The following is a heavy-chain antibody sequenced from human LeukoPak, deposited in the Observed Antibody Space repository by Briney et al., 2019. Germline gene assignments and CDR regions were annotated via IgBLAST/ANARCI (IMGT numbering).Heavy chain of an antibody. D-gene: IGHD1-14*01. J-gene: IGHJ4*02. CDR1: GFTFSTYA. Sequence: HPGGSLRLSCAASGFTFSTYAMNWFRQAPGKGLEWVSAISPIGSRTYYADSVKGRFTISRDNSKNTPYLQMNSLRAGDTAIYYCAKASTVLKPIDSWGQGTLVTVSS. CDR3: AKASTVLKPIDS. V-gene: IGHV3-23*01. CDR2: ISPIGSRT.